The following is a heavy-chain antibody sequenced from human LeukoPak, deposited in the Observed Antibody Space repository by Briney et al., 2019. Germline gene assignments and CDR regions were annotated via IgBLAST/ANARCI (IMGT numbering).Heavy chain of an antibody. V-gene: IGHV1-2*02. D-gene: IGHD6-13*01. CDR1: GYSFTDYY. CDR2: INPNSGGT. J-gene: IGHJ4*02. Sequence: ASVKVSCKTSGYSFTDYYMHWVRQAPGQGLEWMGWINPNSGGTNYAQKFQGRVTMTRDTSISTAYMELSRLRSDDTAVYYCARELRTRSSWYSDYWGQGTLVTVSS. CDR3: ARELRTRSSWYSDY.